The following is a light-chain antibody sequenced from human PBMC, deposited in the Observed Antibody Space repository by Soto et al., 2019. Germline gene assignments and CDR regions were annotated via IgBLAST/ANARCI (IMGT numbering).Light chain of an antibody. J-gene: IGLJ1*01. CDR1: NSDIGGSKY. CDR2: EVT. V-gene: IGLV2-14*01. CDR3: SSYTSCATLYV. Sequence: QSVLTQPASVSGSPGQSITLSCTGTNSDIGGSKYVSWYQQHPVKAPKLMIYEVTYRPSGVSDRFSGSKSGNTASLTVSGLQDEDEADYYYSSYTSCATLYVFGNGPKVTV.